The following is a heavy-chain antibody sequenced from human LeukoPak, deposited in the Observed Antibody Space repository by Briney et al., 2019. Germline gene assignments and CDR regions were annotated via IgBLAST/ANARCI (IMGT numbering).Heavy chain of an antibody. D-gene: IGHD3-10*01. Sequence: PGRSLRLSCAASGFTFSSYGMHWVRQAPGKGLEWVAVISYDGSNKYYADSVKGRFTISRDNSKNTLYLQMNNLRAEDTAVYYCAKEEASGITMVRGVREGHFDYWGQGTLVTVSS. CDR3: AKEEASGITMVRGVREGHFDY. CDR1: GFTFSSYG. V-gene: IGHV3-30*18. J-gene: IGHJ4*02. CDR2: ISYDGSNK.